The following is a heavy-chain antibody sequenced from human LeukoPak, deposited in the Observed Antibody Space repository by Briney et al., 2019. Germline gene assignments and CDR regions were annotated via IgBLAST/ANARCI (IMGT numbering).Heavy chain of an antibody. V-gene: IGHV4-39*01. CDR1: GGSISISSYY. CDR3: ARRRCSSTSCSDY. D-gene: IGHD2-2*01. Sequence: PSETLSLTCTVSGGSISISSYYWGWIRQPPGKGLEWIGSIYYSGSTYYNPSLKSRVTISVDTSKNQFSLKLSSVTAADTAVYYCARRRCSSTSCSDYWGQGTLVTVSS. J-gene: IGHJ4*02. CDR2: IYYSGST.